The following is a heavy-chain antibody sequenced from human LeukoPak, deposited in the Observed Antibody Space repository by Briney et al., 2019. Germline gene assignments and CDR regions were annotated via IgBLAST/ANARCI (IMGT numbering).Heavy chain of an antibody. V-gene: IGHV3-23*01. CDR2: ISGSGGST. CDR1: GFTFSSYA. Sequence: PGGSLRLSCAASGFTFSSYAMSWVRQAPGKGLEWVSAISGSGGSTYSADSVKGRFTISRDNSKNTLYLQMNSLSAEDTAVYYCAKDEHVAGILDYWDQGTLVTVSS. CDR3: AKDEHVAGILDY. J-gene: IGHJ4*02. D-gene: IGHD6-19*01.